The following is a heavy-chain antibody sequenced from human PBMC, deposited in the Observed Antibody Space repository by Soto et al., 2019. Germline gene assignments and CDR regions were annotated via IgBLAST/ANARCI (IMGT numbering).Heavy chain of an antibody. CDR1: GFTFNNYA. V-gene: IGHV3-23*01. CDR2: ISGGGDTT. D-gene: IGHD6-13*01. J-gene: IGHJ4*02. Sequence: EVQLLESGGGVVQPGESLRLSCAGSGFTFNNYAMTWVRQAPGKGPEWVSAISGGGDTTYYADSVKGRFTISRDNSKNTLYLQMNSLRAEDTAVYYCAKHGPKYSSSLTHYWGQGTLVTVSS. CDR3: AKHGPKYSSSLTHY.